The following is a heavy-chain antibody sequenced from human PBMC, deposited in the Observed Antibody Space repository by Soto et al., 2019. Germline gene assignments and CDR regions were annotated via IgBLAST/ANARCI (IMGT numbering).Heavy chain of an antibody. V-gene: IGHV3-23*01. CDR3: AKPGCSSPSCLGFDY. CDR2: ISGSVGST. D-gene: IGHD2-2*01. J-gene: IGHJ4*02. CDR1: GFTFSSYD. Sequence: SLRLSCAASGFTFSSYDMSWVRQAPGEGLEWVSAISGSVGSTYYADSVNGWFTISRANSKNTLYLQMNSLRDEDTAVYYCAKPGCSSPSCLGFDYWGQGTLVTVSS.